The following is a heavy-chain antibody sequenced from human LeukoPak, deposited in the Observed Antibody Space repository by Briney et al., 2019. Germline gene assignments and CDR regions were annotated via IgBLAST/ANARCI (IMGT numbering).Heavy chain of an antibody. V-gene: IGHV1-2*02. Sequence: ASVKVSCKASGYTFTGYYMHWVRQAPGQGLEWMGWINPNSGGTNYAQKFQGRVTMTRDTSISTAYMELSRLRSDDTAVYYCARDHSVGATSFVDYWGQGTLVTVSS. CDR2: INPNSGGT. J-gene: IGHJ4*02. CDR3: ARDHSVGATSFVDY. CDR1: GYTFTGYY. D-gene: IGHD1-26*01.